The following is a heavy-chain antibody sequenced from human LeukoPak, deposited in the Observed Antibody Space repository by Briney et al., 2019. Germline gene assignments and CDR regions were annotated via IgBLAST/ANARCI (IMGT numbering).Heavy chain of an antibody. CDR1: GFTFSSYS. J-gene: IGHJ5*02. Sequence: PGGSLRLSRAASGFTFSSYSMNWVRQAPGKGLEWVSSISSSSSYIYYADSVKGRFTISRDNAKNSLYLQMNSLRAEDTAVYYCARGSVTMVRGVIMGVWFDPWGQGTLVTVSS. CDR3: ARGSVTMVRGVIMGVWFDP. CDR2: ISSSSSYI. D-gene: IGHD3-10*01. V-gene: IGHV3-21*01.